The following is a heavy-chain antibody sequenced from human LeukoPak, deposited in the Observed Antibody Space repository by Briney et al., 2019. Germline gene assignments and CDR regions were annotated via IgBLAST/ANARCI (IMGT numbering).Heavy chain of an antibody. V-gene: IGHV3-23*01. CDR3: AKDGRTREFYYDSSGYYPRYNWFDP. D-gene: IGHD3-22*01. Sequence: GGSLRLSCAASGFTFSSYAVSWVRQAPGKGLEWVSAISGSGGSTYYADSVKGRFTISRDNSKNTLYLQMNSLRAEDTAVYYCAKDGRTREFYYDSSGYYPRYNWFDPWGQGTLVTVSS. CDR1: GFTFSSYA. J-gene: IGHJ5*02. CDR2: ISGSGGST.